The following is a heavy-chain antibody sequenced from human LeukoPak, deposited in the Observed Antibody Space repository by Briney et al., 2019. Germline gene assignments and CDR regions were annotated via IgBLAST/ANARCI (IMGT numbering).Heavy chain of an antibody. D-gene: IGHD3-22*01. V-gene: IGHV3-30-3*01. CDR3: ARDHSSGYFYLNWFDP. Sequence: PGGSLRLSCAASGFTFSNYAMHWVRQAPGKGLEWVAVISYDGSNKYYADSVKGRFTISRDNSNTTLYLQMNSLSPVDTAVYFCARDHSSGYFYLNWFDPWGQGTLVTVSS. CDR1: GFTFSNYA. J-gene: IGHJ5*02. CDR2: ISYDGSNK.